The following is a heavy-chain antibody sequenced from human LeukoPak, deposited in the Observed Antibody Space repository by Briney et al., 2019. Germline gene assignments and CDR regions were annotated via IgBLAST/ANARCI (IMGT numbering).Heavy chain of an antibody. CDR1: GFTVSSNY. CDR2: IYSDGNT. D-gene: IGHD3-9*01. CDR3: AREATFEGLVDY. Sequence: GGSLRLSCAASGFTVSSNYMSWVRQAPGKGLEWVSVIYSDGNTYYADSVKGRFTISRDNSKNMLYLQMNSLRAEDTAEYYCAREATFEGLVDYWGQGTLVTVSS. V-gene: IGHV3-53*01. J-gene: IGHJ4*02.